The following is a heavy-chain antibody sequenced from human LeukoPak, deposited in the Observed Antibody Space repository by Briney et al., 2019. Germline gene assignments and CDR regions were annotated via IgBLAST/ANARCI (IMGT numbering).Heavy chain of an antibody. Sequence: PETLSLTCTVSGGSISSSSYYWGWIRQPPGKGLEWIGSIYYSGSTYYNPSLKSRVTISVDTSKNQFSLKLSSVTAADTAVYYCARHIYDFWSGYRFDYWGQGTLVTVSS. J-gene: IGHJ4*02. V-gene: IGHV4-39*01. CDR1: GGSISSSSYY. CDR3: ARHIYDFWSGYRFDY. CDR2: IYYSGST. D-gene: IGHD3-3*01.